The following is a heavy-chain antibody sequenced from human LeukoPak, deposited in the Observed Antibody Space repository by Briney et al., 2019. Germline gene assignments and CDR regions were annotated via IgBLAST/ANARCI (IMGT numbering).Heavy chain of an antibody. J-gene: IGHJ5*02. V-gene: IGHV5-51*01. CDR2: IYPGDSDT. D-gene: IGHD3-10*01. CDR1: GYSFTSYW. CDR3: ARVSVVRGVIDWFDP. Sequence: GESLKISCKGSGYSFTSYWIGWVRQMPGKGLGWMGIIYPGDSDTRYSPSFQGQVTISADKSISTAYLQWSSLKASDTSMYYCARVSVVRGVIDWFDPWGQGTLVTVSS.